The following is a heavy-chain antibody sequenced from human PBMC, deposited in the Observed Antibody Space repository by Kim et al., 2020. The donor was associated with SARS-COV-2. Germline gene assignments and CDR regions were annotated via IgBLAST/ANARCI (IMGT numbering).Heavy chain of an antibody. CDR1: GFTFSSYS. CDR2: ISSSSSYI. D-gene: IGHD6-19*01. V-gene: IGHV3-21*01. J-gene: IGHJ5*02. CDR3: ARDPVAGRSNWFDP. Sequence: GGSLRLSCAASGFTFSSYSMNWVRQAPGKGLEWVSSISSSSSYIYYADSVKGRFTISRDNAKNSLYLQMNSLRAEDTAVYYCARDPVAGRSNWFDPWGQGTLVTVSS.